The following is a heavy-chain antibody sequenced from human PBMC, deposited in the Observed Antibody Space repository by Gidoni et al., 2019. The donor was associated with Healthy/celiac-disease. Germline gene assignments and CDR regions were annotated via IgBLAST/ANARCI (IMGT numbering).Heavy chain of an antibody. Sequence: EVQLVESGGGLVQPGGSLRLSCAASGFTVSSNYMSWVRQAPGKGLEWVSVIYSGGSTYYADSVKGRFTISRDNSKNTLYLQMNSLRAEDTAVYYCARGGGGSYYAEYYFDYWGQGTLVTVSS. D-gene: IGHD1-26*01. J-gene: IGHJ4*02. CDR3: ARGGGGSYYAEYYFDY. V-gene: IGHV3-66*02. CDR1: GFTVSSNY. CDR2: IYSGGST.